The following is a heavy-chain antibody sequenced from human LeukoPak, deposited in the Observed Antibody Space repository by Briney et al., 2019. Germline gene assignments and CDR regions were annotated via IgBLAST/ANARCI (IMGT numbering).Heavy chain of an antibody. CDR3: ARVSSLAVAGTSGFDS. D-gene: IGHD6-19*01. CDR1: GYTFTSYD. CDR2: INPNCGCT. V-gene: IGHV1-2*02. Sequence: GASVKVSCKASGYTFTSYDINWVRQAAGQGVEWVGWINPNCGCTNYPQKFQGRVTMTRDTSIGTADMELSRLRSDDTAVYYCARVSSLAVAGTSGFDSWGQGTLVTVSS. J-gene: IGHJ4*02.